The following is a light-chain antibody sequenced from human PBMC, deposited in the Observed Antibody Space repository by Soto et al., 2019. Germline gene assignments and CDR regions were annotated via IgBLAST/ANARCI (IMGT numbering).Light chain of an antibody. J-gene: IGLJ1*01. CDR2: SNN. Sequence: QSVXTQPPSASGTPGQRVTISCSGSSSNIGSNTVNWYQQLPGTAPKLLIYSNNQRPSGVPDRFSGSKSGTSASLAISGLQSEDEADYYCEAWDDSLNGPNYVFGTGTKVTVL. CDR3: EAWDDSLNGPNYV. V-gene: IGLV1-44*01. CDR1: SSNIGSNT.